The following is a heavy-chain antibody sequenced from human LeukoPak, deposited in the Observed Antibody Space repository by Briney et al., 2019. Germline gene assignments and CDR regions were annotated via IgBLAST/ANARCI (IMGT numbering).Heavy chain of an antibody. J-gene: IGHJ1*01. CDR1: VGSISSYY. CDR3: ASGGGYDFWSGYYLFQH. D-gene: IGHD3-3*01. V-gene: IGHV4-59*01. Sequence: SETLSLTCTVSVGSISSYYWSWIREPPGKGLEWIGYIYCSGSTNYHPSLKSRVTISVDTSKNQFSLKLSSVTAADTAVYYCASGGGYDFWSGYYLFQHWGQGTLVTVSS. CDR2: IYCSGST.